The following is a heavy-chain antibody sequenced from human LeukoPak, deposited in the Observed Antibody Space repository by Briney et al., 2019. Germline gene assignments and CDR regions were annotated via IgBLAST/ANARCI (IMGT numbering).Heavy chain of an antibody. CDR2: ISGSGGST. D-gene: IGHD3-10*01. V-gene: IGHV3-23*01. CDR3: AKYGSGSYVYYYYGMDV. J-gene: IGHJ6*02. CDR1: GFTFSSCA. Sequence: GGSLRLSCAASGFTFSSCAMSWVRQAPGKGLEWVSAISGSGGSTYYADSVKGRFTISRDNSKNTLYLQMNSLRAEDTAVYYCAKYGSGSYVYYYYGMDVWGQGTTVTVSS.